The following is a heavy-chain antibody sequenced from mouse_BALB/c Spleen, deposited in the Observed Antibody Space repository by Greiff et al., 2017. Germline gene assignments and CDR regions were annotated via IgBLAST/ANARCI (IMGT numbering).Heavy chain of an antibody. CDR2: IRSKSNNYAT. D-gene: IGHD1-1*01. J-gene: IGHJ3*01. V-gene: IGHV10-3*03. Sequence: DVKLQESGGGLVQPKGSLKLSCAASGFTFNTYAMHWVCQAPGKGLEWVARIRSKSNNYATYYADSVKDRFTISRDDSQSMLYLQMNNLKTEDTAMYYCVREDYGSSYSAWFAYWGQGTLVTVSA. CDR1: GFTFNTYA. CDR3: VREDYGSSYSAWFAY.